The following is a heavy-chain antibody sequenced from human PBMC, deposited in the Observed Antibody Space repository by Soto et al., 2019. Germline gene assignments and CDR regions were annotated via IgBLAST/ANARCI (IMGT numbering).Heavy chain of an antibody. CDR1: GDSTSTYS. CDR2: IYTTGSS. J-gene: IGHJ4*02. CDR3: AGAAYNYGPFDS. V-gene: IGHV4-4*07. D-gene: IGHD5-18*01. Sequence: PSATLSLTCTFSGDSTSTYSWNWILQPAGKGLEWIGRIYTTGSSNYNPSLESRIAISVDTSKNQFFLKLSSVTAADTAVYYCAGAAYNYGPFDSWGQGTLVTVSS.